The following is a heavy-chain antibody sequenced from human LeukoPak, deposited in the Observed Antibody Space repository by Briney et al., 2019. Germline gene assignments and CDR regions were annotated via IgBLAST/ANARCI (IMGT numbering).Heavy chain of an antibody. V-gene: IGHV4-59*01. CDR1: GGSISSYY. Sequence: SETLSLTCTVSGGSISSYYWSWIRQPPGKGLEWIGYIYYSGSTNYNPSLKSRVTISVDTSKNQFSLKLSSVTAADTAVYYCARRLPHQRLLWFGEPYNWFDPWGQGTLVTVSS. CDR3: ARRLPHQRLLWFGEPYNWFDP. CDR2: IYYSGST. D-gene: IGHD3-10*01. J-gene: IGHJ5*02.